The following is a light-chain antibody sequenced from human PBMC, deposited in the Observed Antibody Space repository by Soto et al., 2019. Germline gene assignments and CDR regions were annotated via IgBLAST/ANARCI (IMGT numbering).Light chain of an antibody. Sequence: EIVLTQSPATLSFSPGERAPLSCRASQSVSSYLAWYQQKPGQAPRLLIYDASNRATGIPARFSGSGSGTDFTLTISSLEPEDFAVYYCQQRSNWPPITFGQGTRLEIK. CDR3: QQRSNWPPIT. CDR2: DAS. CDR1: QSVSSY. J-gene: IGKJ5*01. V-gene: IGKV3-11*01.